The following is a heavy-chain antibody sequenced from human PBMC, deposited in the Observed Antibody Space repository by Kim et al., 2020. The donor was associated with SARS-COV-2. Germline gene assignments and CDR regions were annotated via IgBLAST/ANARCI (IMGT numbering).Heavy chain of an antibody. J-gene: IGHJ4*02. Sequence: YRPSFQGQATISADRSISTAYLQWSSLNASDSAIYYCARRVAVAGLTFDYWGQGTLVTVSS. D-gene: IGHD6-19*01. V-gene: IGHV5-51*01. CDR3: ARRVAVAGLTFDY.